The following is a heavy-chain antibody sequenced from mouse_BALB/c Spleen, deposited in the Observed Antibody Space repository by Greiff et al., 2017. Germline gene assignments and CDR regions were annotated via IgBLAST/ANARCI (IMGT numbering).Heavy chain of an antibody. J-gene: IGHJ4*01. V-gene: IGHV1-63*02. CDR1: GYTFTNYW. CDR2: IYPGGGYT. Sequence: VQLMESGAELVRPGASVKISCKASGYTFTNYWLGWVKQRPGHGLEWIGDIYPGGGYTNYNEKFKGKATLTADTSSSTAYMQLRSLTSEDSAVYFCAREGVCITTVVGGAMDYWGQGTSVTVSS. D-gene: IGHD1-1*01. CDR3: AREGVCITTVVGGAMDY.